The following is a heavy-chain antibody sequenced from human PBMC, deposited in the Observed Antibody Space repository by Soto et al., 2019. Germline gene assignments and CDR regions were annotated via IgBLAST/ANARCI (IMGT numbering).Heavy chain of an antibody. J-gene: IGHJ4*02. V-gene: IGHV3-49*03. CDR1: GFTFGDYA. CDR2: IRSKAYGGTT. CDR3: TRVGYDILTGYYAFSH. Sequence: PGGSLRLSCTASGFTFGDYAMSWFRQAPGKGLEWVGFIRSKAYGGTTEYAASVKGRFTISRDDSKSIAYLQMNSLKTEDTAVYYCTRVGYDILTGYYAFSHWGQGTLVTVSS. D-gene: IGHD3-9*01.